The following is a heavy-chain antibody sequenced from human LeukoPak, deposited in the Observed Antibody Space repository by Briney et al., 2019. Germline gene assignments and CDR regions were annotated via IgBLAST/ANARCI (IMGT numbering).Heavy chain of an antibody. CDR1: GFTFGDYA. CDR2: IRSKAYGGTT. D-gene: IGHD1-26*01. J-gene: IGHJ4*02. Sequence: GRSLRLSCTASGFTFGDYAMSWVRQAPGKGLEWVGFIRSKAYGGTTEYATSVKGRFTISRDDSKSIAYLQMNSLKTEDTAVYCCTRDPGATAYFDYWGQGTLVTVSS. CDR3: TRDPGATAYFDY. V-gene: IGHV3-49*04.